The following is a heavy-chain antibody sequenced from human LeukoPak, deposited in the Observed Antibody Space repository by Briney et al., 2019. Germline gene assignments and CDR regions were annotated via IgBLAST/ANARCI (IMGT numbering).Heavy chain of an antibody. D-gene: IGHD2-15*01. V-gene: IGHV4-39*07. J-gene: IGHJ4*02. CDR2: INHSGST. Sequence: SETLSLTCTVSGGSISSSSYYWSWIRQPPGKGLEWIGEINHSGSTNYNPSLKSRVTISVDTSKNQFSLKLSSVTAADTAVYYCARRRRGYCSGGSCYFDYWGQGTLVTVSS. CDR3: ARRRRGYCSGGSCYFDY. CDR1: GGSISSSSYY.